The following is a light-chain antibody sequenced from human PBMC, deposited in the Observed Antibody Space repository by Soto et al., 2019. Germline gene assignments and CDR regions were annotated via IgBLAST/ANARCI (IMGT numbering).Light chain of an antibody. CDR1: QSVSSSY. CDR3: QQYGSSLYT. Sequence: EIVLTQSPGTLSLSPGERATLSCRASQSVSSSYLAWYQQKPGQAPSLLIYGASSRATCIPDRFSGSGSGTDFTLTISRLEPEDFAVYYCQQYGSSLYTFGQGTKLEIK. J-gene: IGKJ2*01. V-gene: IGKV3-20*01. CDR2: GAS.